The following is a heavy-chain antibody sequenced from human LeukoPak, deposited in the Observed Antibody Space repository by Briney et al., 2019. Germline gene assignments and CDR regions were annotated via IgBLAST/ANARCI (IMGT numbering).Heavy chain of an antibody. CDR3: ARASYSYDINGWVPFDY. Sequence: ASETLSLTCTVSGNSISSGDNYWSWIRQPAGKGLEWIGRIYTSGSTNYNPSLKSRVTISGDTSKNQFSLRLSSVTAADTAVYYCARASYSYDINGWVPFDYWGQGTLVTVSS. D-gene: IGHD3-22*01. V-gene: IGHV4-61*02. CDR1: GNSISSGDNY. CDR2: IYTSGST. J-gene: IGHJ4*02.